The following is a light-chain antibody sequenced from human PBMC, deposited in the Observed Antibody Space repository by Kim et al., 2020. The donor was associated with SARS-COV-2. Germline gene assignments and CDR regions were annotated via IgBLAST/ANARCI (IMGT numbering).Light chain of an antibody. CDR1: SSNIGAGYD. CDR2: GNS. J-gene: IGLJ1*01. V-gene: IGLV1-40*01. CDR3: QSYDSSLSGYV. Sequence: GVTISWTGSSSNIGAGYDVHWYQQLPGTAPKLLIYGNSNRPSGVPDRFSGSKSGTSASLAITGLQAEDEADYYCQSYDSSLSGYVFGTGTKVTVL.